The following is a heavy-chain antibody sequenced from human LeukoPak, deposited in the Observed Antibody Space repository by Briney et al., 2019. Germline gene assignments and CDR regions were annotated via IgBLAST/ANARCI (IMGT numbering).Heavy chain of an antibody. CDR2: ISSSGDDT. V-gene: IGHV3-23*01. CDR1: AFTLSTYA. D-gene: IGHD6-13*01. J-gene: IGHJ4*02. Sequence: TGGSLRLSCVASAFTLSTYAMTWVRQAPGKGLEWVSGISSSGDDTYYADSVKGRFTISRDNSKNTVYLQMNSLRADDTAVYYCARGPWIAAAGTVGDYWGQGTLVAVSS. CDR3: ARGPWIAAAGTVGDY.